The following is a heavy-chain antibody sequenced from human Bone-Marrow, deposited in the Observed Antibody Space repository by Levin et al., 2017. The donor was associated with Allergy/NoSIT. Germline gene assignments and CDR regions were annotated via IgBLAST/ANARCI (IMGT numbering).Heavy chain of an antibody. Sequence: GSLRLSCTVSGGSISNYYWNWIRQPPGKGLEWIGRIHYSGSTNYNPSLRSRVTISVDTSKNQFSLKLTSVTAADTAVYYCARRPVEARYTTSENWFDPWGQGTLVTVSS. D-gene: IGHD2-2*02. V-gene: IGHV4-59*08. J-gene: IGHJ5*02. CDR1: GGSISNYY. CDR3: ARRPVEARYTTSENWFDP. CDR2: IHYSGST.